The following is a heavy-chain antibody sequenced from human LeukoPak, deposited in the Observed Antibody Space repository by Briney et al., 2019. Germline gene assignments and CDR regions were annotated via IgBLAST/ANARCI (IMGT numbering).Heavy chain of an antibody. Sequence: ASVKVSCKASGYTFTSYGISWVRQAPGQGLEWMGWISAYNGNINYAQKLQGRVTMATDTSTSTAYMELRSLRSDDTAVYYCARGGYCSSTSCKSLRYYYGMDVWGQGTTVTVSS. V-gene: IGHV1-18*01. CDR3: ARGGYCSSTSCKSLRYYYGMDV. CDR2: ISAYNGNI. J-gene: IGHJ6*02. D-gene: IGHD2-2*01. CDR1: GYTFTSYG.